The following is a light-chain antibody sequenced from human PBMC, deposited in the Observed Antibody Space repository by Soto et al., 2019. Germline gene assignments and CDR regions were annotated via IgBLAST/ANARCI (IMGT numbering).Light chain of an antibody. CDR3: QHYNSYSEA. Sequence: DIQMTQSPSTLSGSVGDRVTIICRASQTISSWLAWYQQKPGKAPKLLIYKASTLKSGVPSRFGGSGSGTEFTLTISSLQPDDFATYYCQHYNSYSEAFGQGTKVDIK. V-gene: IGKV1-5*03. CDR1: QTISSW. J-gene: IGKJ1*01. CDR2: KAS.